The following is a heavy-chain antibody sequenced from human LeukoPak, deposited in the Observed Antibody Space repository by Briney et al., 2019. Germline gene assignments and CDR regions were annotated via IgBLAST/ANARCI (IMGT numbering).Heavy chain of an antibody. CDR3: ARVSIQLAYCGGDCYSFDY. J-gene: IGHJ4*02. CDR1: GGSISSGDYY. Sequence: SQTLSLTCTVSGGSISSGDYYWSWIRQPPGKGLEWIGYIYYSGSTYYNPSLKSRVTISVDTSKNQFSLKLSSVTAADTAVYYCARVSIQLAYCGGDCYSFDYWGQGTLVTVSS. D-gene: IGHD2-21*02. V-gene: IGHV4-30-4*01. CDR2: IYYSGST.